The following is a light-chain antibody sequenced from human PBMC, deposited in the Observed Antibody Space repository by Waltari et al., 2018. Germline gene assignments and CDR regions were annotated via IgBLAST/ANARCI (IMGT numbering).Light chain of an antibody. V-gene: IGKV2-28*01. Sequence: DVGMIQSPLSLPVIPGEPASTSCSPSQSLLHRNGYNYVDWYVQKPGQSPQLLIYLGSSRASEVPDRFSGSGSGTQFTLKISRVEAEDVGVYFCMQTLQTPRTFGQGTKLEIK. CDR3: MQTLQTPRT. J-gene: IGKJ2*01. CDR2: LGS. CDR1: QSLLHRNGYNY.